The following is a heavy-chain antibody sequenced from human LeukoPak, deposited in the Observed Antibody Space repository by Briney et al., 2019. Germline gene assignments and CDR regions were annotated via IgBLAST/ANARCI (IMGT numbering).Heavy chain of an antibody. D-gene: IGHD3-22*01. Sequence: GGLRLSCAASGFTFSSYAMSWVRQAPGKGLEWVSAISGSGGSTYYADSVKGRFTISRDNSKNTLYLQMNSLRAEDTAVYYCARDSDRYYYDSSGYYYAANFDYWGQGTLVTVSS. CDR1: GFTFSSYA. V-gene: IGHV3-23*01. CDR3: ARDSDRYYYDSSGYYYAANFDY. J-gene: IGHJ4*02. CDR2: ISGSGGST.